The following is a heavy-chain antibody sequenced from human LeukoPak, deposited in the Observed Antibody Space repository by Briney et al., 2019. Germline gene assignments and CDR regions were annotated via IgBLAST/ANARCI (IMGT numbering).Heavy chain of an antibody. CDR2: MNPNSGNT. J-gene: IGHJ4*02. Sequence: GASVKVSCKASGYTFTSYDINWVRQATGQGLEWMGWMNPNSGNTGYAQKFQGRVTITRNTSISTAYMELSSLRSEDTAVYYCARGPTYYDFWSGYYTGYYFDYWGQGTLVTVSS. V-gene: IGHV1-8*03. CDR1: GYTFTSYD. CDR3: ARGPTYYDFWSGYYTGYYFDY. D-gene: IGHD3-3*01.